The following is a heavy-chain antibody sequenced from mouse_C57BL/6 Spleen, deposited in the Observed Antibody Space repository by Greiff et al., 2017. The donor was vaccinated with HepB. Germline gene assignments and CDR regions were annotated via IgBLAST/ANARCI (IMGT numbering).Heavy chain of an antibody. CDR1: GYAFSSYW. D-gene: IGHD4-1*01. V-gene: IGHV1-80*01. CDR3: ASGTGYYYAMDY. J-gene: IGHJ4*01. Sequence: QVQLKESGAELVKPGASVKISCKASGYAFSSYWMNWVKQRPGKGLEWIGQIYPGDGDTNYNGKFKGKATLTADKSSSTAYMQLSSLTSEDSAVYFCASGTGYYYAMDYWGQGTSVTVSS. CDR2: IYPGDGDT.